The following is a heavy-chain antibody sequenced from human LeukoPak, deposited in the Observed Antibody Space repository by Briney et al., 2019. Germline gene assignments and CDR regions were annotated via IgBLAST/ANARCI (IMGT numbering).Heavy chain of an antibody. V-gene: IGHV5-51*01. CDR1: GYSFTNYW. CDR3: ACRDLSSTWSFP. CDR2: IYPGDSRV. J-gene: IGHJ5*02. D-gene: IGHD6-13*01. Sequence: GESLKISCQTFGYSFTNYWIGWVRQMPGKGMEWMGVIYPGDSRVRYNPSFQGQVTISVDKSINTAYLQWLSPRASDSAMYYCACRDLSSTWSFPWGQGTLVTVSS.